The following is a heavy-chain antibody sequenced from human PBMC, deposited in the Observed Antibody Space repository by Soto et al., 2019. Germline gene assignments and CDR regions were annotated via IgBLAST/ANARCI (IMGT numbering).Heavy chain of an antibody. CDR1: GGSISSNGYY. Sequence: QVQLQESGPGLVKPSQTLSLTCTVSGGSISSNGYYWSWIRQHPGKGLEWIGYMYYSGSTYYNPSLKSRVTISVDTSKNQFSLKLSSVTAADTAVYYCARDRDGGTFDIWGQGTMVTVSS. V-gene: IGHV4-31*03. CDR3: ARDRDGGTFDI. CDR2: MYYSGST. D-gene: IGHD3-16*01. J-gene: IGHJ3*02.